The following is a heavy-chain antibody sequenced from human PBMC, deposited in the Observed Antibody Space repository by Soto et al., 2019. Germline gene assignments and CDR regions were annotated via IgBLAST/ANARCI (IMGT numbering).Heavy chain of an antibody. CDR3: AKEGHSSGWSFFDF. V-gene: IGHV1-3*01. CDR1: GYTFTNYA. Sequence: QVQLVQSGAEVKKPGASVRVSCKASGYTFTNYAMHWVRQAPGQRHEWMGGNNVGNGNTKYSQKFQGRVTISRDTSATKAYMELSSLTSEDTAVYYCAKEGHSSGWSFFDFWGQGTLVTVSS. CDR2: NNVGNGNT. D-gene: IGHD6-19*01. J-gene: IGHJ4*02.